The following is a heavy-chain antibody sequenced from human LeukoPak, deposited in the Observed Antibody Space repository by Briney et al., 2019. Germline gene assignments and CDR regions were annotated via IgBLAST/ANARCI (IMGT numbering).Heavy chain of an antibody. J-gene: IGHJ6*02. Sequence: GASVKVSCKASGGTFSSYAISWVRQAPGQGLEWMGRIIPILGIANYAQKFQGRVTITADKSTSTAYMELSSLRSEDTAVYYCARDKGIGYCSGGSCYYYGMDVWGQGTTVTVSS. V-gene: IGHV1-69*04. CDR2: IIPILGIA. CDR3: ARDKGIGYCSGGSCYYYGMDV. CDR1: GGTFSSYA. D-gene: IGHD2-15*01.